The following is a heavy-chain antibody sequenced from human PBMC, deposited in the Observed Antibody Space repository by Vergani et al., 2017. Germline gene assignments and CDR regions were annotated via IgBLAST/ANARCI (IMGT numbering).Heavy chain of an antibody. Sequence: QITLKESGPTLVKPTQTLTLTCTFSGFSLSTSGVGVGWIRQPPGKALEWLALIYWADDKRYSPSMKSRLTITKDTSRNQVVLTMTNMDPVDTATYYCAHSTYGDYVKYWFDPWGQGTLVTVSS. V-gene: IGHV2-5*02. CDR3: AHSTYGDYVKYWFDP. D-gene: IGHD4-17*01. J-gene: IGHJ5*02. CDR2: IYWADDK. CDR1: GFSLSTSGVG.